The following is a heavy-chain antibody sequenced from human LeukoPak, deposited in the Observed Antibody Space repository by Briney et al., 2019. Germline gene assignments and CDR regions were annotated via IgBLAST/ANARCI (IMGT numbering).Heavy chain of an antibody. CDR2: LNADGNSI. Sequence: GGSLRLSCAASGFTFSNYWMHWVRQAPGKGLVWVSRLNADGNSITYADSVRGRFTISRDNAKNTVHLQMNSLRVEDTAIYFCAGAYSAYDPFDYWGQGILVTV. CDR1: GFTFSNYW. CDR3: AGAYSAYDPFDY. J-gene: IGHJ4*02. D-gene: IGHD5-12*01. V-gene: IGHV3-74*01.